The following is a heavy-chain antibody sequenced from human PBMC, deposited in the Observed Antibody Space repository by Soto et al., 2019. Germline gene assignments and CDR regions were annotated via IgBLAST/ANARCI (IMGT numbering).Heavy chain of an antibody. CDR2: ISSSSSYI. CDR1: GFAFSSYR. CDR3: ARRGFLEWLPKNYYYYGMDV. V-gene: IGHV3-21*01. J-gene: IGHJ6*02. Sequence: PGGSLRLSCAASGFAFSSYRLNCVRQAPGKGLEWFSSISSSSSYIYYADSVKGRFTISRDNAKNSLYLQMNSLRAEDTAVYYCARRGFLEWLPKNYYYYGMDVWGQGTTVTVSS. D-gene: IGHD3-3*01.